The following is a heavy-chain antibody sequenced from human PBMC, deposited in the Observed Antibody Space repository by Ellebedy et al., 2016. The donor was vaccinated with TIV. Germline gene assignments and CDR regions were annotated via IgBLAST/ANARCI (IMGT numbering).Heavy chain of an antibody. Sequence: GESLKISCVASGFTFRSYAMSWVRQAPGKGLEWVAGVNAGGIVIAYADSVKGRFTISRDNSKDTLFLQMNSLRAEDTAIYFCARDPVGVGPALDVWGQGTMVTVSS. CDR2: VNAGGIVI. J-gene: IGHJ3*01. CDR1: GFTFRSYA. D-gene: IGHD4-23*01. CDR3: ARDPVGVGPALDV. V-gene: IGHV3-23*01.